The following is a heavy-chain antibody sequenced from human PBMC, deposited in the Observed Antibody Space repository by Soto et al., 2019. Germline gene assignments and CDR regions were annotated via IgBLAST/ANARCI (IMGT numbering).Heavy chain of an antibody. J-gene: IGHJ6*02. D-gene: IGHD6-13*01. V-gene: IGHV3-30*18. CDR2: ISYDGSNK. Sequence: PGGSLRLSCAASGFTFSSYGMHWVRQAPGKGLEWVAVISYDGSNKYYADSVKGRFTISRDNSKNTLYLQMNSLRAEDTAVYYCAKDLSSSWPRKVYYGMDVWGQGTTVTVSS. CDR3: AKDLSSSWPRKVYYGMDV. CDR1: GFTFSSYG.